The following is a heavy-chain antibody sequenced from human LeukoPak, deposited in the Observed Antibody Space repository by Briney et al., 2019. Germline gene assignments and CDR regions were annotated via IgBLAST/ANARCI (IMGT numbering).Heavy chain of an antibody. CDR1: EFTFNSYA. CDR2: VSGSGGIT. Sequence: GGSLRLSCAASEFTFNSYAMTWVRQAPGKGLEWVSHVSGSGGITYYADSVKGRFTIFRDNSKNTLYLQMNSLRAEDTAVYYCAKTTAGNSSGRNPGWPVDYWGQGTLVTVSS. J-gene: IGHJ4*02. V-gene: IGHV3-23*01. D-gene: IGHD6-19*01. CDR3: AKTTAGNSSGRNPGWPVDY.